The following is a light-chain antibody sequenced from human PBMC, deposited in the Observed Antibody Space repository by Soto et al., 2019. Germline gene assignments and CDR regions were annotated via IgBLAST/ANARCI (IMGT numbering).Light chain of an antibody. CDR2: GAS. CDR3: LQDYNYPLT. V-gene: IGKV1-6*01. J-gene: IGKJ4*01. Sequence: AIYMTQSPSSLSASVGDRVSITCRASQGIRTDLGWYQQKPGQAPKLLISGASNLQSGVPSRFSGSGSGTYFTLTIFSLQPEDFATYYCLQDYNYPLTFGQGTKVEIK. CDR1: QGIRTD.